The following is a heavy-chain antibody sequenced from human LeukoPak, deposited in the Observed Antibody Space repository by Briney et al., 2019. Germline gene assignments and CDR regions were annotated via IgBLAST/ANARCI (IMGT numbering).Heavy chain of an antibody. CDR1: GGSISSSSYY. V-gene: IGHV4-39*07. J-gene: IGHJ3*02. CDR3: ARHETVSKLGAFDI. D-gene: IGHD5/OR15-5a*01. CDR2: RYYTGST. Sequence: PSETLSLTCTVSGGSISSSSYYWDWIRQPPGKGLEWIGTRYYTGSTYYNPSLKSRVTISVDTSKSQFSLRLSSVTAADTAVYYCARHETVSKLGAFDIWGQGTMVTVSS.